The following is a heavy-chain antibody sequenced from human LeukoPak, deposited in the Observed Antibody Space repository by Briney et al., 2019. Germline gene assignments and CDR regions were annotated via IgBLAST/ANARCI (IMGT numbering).Heavy chain of an antibody. CDR3: ARDRWLGY. CDR1: GGSISSYF. J-gene: IGHJ4*02. D-gene: IGHD5-12*01. CDR2: IYYSGST. Sequence: SETLSLTCTVSGGSISSYFWSWVRQPPGKGLEWVGYIYYSGSTNYNPSLKSRVTISVDTSKNQFSLKLASVTTADTAVYYCARDRWLGYWGQGTLVTVSS. V-gene: IGHV4-59*01.